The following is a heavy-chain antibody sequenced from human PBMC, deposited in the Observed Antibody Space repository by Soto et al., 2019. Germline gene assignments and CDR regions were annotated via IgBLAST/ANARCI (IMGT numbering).Heavy chain of an antibody. CDR3: ATDSLGLRFGELAN. CDR2: FDPEDGET. D-gene: IGHD3-10*01. CDR1: GYTLTELS. Sequence: ASVKVSCKVSGYTLTELSMHWVRQAPGKGLEWMGGFDPEDGETIYAQKFQGRVTMTEDTSTDTAYMELSSLRSEDTAVYYCATDSLGLRFGELANWGQGTLVTVSS. J-gene: IGHJ4*02. V-gene: IGHV1-24*01.